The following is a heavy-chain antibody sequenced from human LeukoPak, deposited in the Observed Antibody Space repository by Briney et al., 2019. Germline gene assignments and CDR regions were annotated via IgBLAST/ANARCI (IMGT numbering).Heavy chain of an antibody. CDR3: AREGVIGDGYNFFDY. D-gene: IGHD5-24*01. CDR1: GYAFIGYY. CDR2: INPHSGGT. J-gene: IGHJ4*02. V-gene: IGHV1-2*02. Sequence: ASVKVSCKASGYAFIGYYMHWVRQAPGQGLEWMGWINPHSGGTNSEQNFQGRVTMSRDTSISTVYMELSRLRSDDTALYYCAREGVIGDGYNFFDYWGQGTLVTVSS.